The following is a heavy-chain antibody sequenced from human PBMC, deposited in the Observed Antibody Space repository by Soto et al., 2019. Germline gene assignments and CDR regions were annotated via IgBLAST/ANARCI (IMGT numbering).Heavy chain of an antibody. CDR2: IIPFYDKP. V-gene: IGHV1-69*06. Sequence: SVKVSCKASGDTFSKYAINWVRQAPGQGLEWMGGIIPFYDKPNYAENFLGRVTISADKFTTTAYLEVSSLRPEDTAVYFCARVEVAGYWYVDLWGRGTLVTAAS. D-gene: IGHD6-19*01. CDR3: ARVEVAGYWYVDL. CDR1: GDTFSKYA. J-gene: IGHJ2*01.